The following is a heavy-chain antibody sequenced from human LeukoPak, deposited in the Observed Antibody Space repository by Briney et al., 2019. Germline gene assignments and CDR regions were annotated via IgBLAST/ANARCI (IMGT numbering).Heavy chain of an antibody. J-gene: IGHJ4*02. Sequence: PSGTLSLTCVVSGDSISSGTYWSWVRQPPGEGLEWIGEVHDGGTTKSNPSLKSRVTISVDTSKNQFSLKLSSVTAADTAVYYCARAPRITIFGVVNRRSSFSLDYWGQGTLVTVSS. CDR2: VHDGGTT. CDR1: GDSISSGTY. CDR3: ARAPRITIFGVVNRRSSFSLDY. V-gene: IGHV4-4*02. D-gene: IGHD3-3*01.